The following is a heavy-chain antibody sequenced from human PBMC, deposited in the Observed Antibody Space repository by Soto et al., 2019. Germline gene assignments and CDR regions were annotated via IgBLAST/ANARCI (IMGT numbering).Heavy chain of an antibody. J-gene: IGHJ4*02. CDR3: ARDGDSSSSHFDY. Sequence: GGSLRLSCAASGFTFSGYWMSWVRQAPGKGLEWVANIKQDGSEKYYVDSVKGRSTISRDNAKNSLYLQMNSLRAEDTAVYYCARDGDSSSSHFDYWGQGTLVTVSS. CDR2: IKQDGSEK. V-gene: IGHV3-7*03. CDR1: GFTFSGYW. D-gene: IGHD6-6*01.